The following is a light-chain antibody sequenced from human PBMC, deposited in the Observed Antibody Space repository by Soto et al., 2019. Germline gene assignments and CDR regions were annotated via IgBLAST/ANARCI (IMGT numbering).Light chain of an antibody. Sequence: EIGMTQSPATLSVSTGERATLSCRASQSVSSNLAWYQQKPGQAPRLLIYGASTRATGIPARFSGSGSGTEFTLTISSLQSEDFAVYYCQQYNNWPRTFGQGTMVDNK. CDR2: GAS. V-gene: IGKV3-15*01. J-gene: IGKJ1*01. CDR1: QSVSSN. CDR3: QQYNNWPRT.